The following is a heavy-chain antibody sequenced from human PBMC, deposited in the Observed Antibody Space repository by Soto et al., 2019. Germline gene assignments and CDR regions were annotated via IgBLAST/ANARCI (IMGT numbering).Heavy chain of an antibody. CDR2: IIPICGTA. V-gene: IGHV1-69*12. J-gene: IGHJ6*02. Sequence: QVQLVQSGAEVKKPGSSVKVSCTASGVTFSSYAISWVRQAPGQGLEWMGGIIPICGTANYAEKFQGRVTITADESTRTAYMELSSLRSEDTAVYYCAREGSSWYEGMDVWGQGTTVTVSS. CDR3: AREGSSWYEGMDV. D-gene: IGHD6-13*01. CDR1: GVTFSSYA.